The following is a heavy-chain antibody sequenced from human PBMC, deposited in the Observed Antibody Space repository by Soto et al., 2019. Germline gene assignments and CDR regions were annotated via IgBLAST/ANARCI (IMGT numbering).Heavy chain of an antibody. D-gene: IGHD6-19*01. V-gene: IGHV3-9*01. CDR2: ISWNSGSI. CDR1: GFTFDDYA. J-gene: IGHJ4*02. Sequence: GGSLRLSCAASGFTFDDYAMHWVRQAPGKGLEWVSGISWNSGSIGYADSVKGRFTISRDNAKNSLYLQMNSLRAEDTALYYCAIDMGVYAVAGTGAGRAFDYWGQGNLMTVSA. CDR3: AIDMGVYAVAGTGAGRAFDY.